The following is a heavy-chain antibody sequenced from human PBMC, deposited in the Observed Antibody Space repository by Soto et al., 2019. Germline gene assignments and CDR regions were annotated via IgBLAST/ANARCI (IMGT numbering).Heavy chain of an antibody. CDR1: GFTVSSKY. CDR3: ARDDVLCDGDLCYGVALDV. Sequence: EVHLVESGGGLVQPGGSLRLSCAVSGFTVSSKYMSWVRHAPGKGLEWVSLIQSGGPTYYADSVKGRFTISRDTSENTLHLQMDSLRAEDTAVYYCARDDVLCDGDLCYGVALDVWGKGTTVTVSS. D-gene: IGHD2-21*01. CDR2: IQSGGPT. V-gene: IGHV3-66*01. J-gene: IGHJ6*04.